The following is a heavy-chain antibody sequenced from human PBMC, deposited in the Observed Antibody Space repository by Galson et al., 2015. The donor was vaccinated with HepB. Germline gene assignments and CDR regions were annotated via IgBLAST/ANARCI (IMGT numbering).Heavy chain of an antibody. CDR1: GGTFSSYA. CDR3: ARPLWLPAAIPQYYYYGMDV. J-gene: IGHJ6*02. Sequence: SVKVSCKASGGTFSSYAISWVRQAPGQGLEWMGGIIPIFGTANYAQKSQGRVTITADESTSTAYMELSSLRSEDTAVYYCARPLWLPAAIPQYYYYGMDVWGQGTTVTVSS. D-gene: IGHD2-2*01. V-gene: IGHV1-69*13. CDR2: IIPIFGTA.